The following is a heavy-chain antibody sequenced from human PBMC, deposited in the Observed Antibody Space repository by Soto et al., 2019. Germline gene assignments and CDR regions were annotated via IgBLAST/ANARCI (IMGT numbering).Heavy chain of an antibody. D-gene: IGHD3-10*01. CDR3: ARDRGGDTMVRGVIWFDP. CDR2: IYYSGRT. V-gene: IGHV4-61*01. CDR1: GGSVSSGSYY. Sequence: QVQLQESGPGLVKPSETLSLTCTVSGGSVSSGSYYWSWIRQPPGKGLEWIGYIYYSGRTNYNPSLKSRVTISVDTSKNQFSLKLSSVTAADTAVYYCARDRGGDTMVRGVIWFDPWGQGTLVTVSS. J-gene: IGHJ5*02.